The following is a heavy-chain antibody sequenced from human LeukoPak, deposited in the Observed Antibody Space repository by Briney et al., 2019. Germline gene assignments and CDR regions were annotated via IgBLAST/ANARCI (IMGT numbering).Heavy chain of an antibody. CDR1: GFTFSSYW. D-gene: IGHD3-10*01. Sequence: PGGSLRLSCAASGFTFSSYWMSWVRQAPGKGLEWVANIKTDGSEKYYVDSVKGRFTISRDNAKNSLYLQMNSLRAEDTAVYYCARDLRGAVAGYFDLWGRGTLVTVSS. CDR3: ARDLRGAVAGYFDL. V-gene: IGHV3-7*01. CDR2: IKTDGSEK. J-gene: IGHJ2*01.